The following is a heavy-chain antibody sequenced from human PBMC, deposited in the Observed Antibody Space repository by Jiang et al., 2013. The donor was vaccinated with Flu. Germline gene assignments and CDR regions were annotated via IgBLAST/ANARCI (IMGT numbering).Heavy chain of an antibody. CDR1: GFTFSSYS. D-gene: IGHD6-6*01. V-gene: IGHV3-21*01. Sequence: AASGFTFSSYSMNWVRQAPGRGWSGSHPLVVVVVYIYYADSVKGRFTISRDNAKNSLYLQMNSLRAEDTAVYYCARGTSIAADFDYWGQGTLVTVSS. CDR3: ARGTSIAADFDY. J-gene: IGHJ4*02. CDR2: LVVVVVYI.